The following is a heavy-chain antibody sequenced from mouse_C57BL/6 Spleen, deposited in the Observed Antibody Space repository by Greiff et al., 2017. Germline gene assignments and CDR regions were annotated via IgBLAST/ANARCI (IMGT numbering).Heavy chain of an antibody. D-gene: IGHD2-4*01. CDR3: ARGHYDYAWFAY. CDR2: IYPGSGST. J-gene: IGHJ3*01. V-gene: IGHV1-55*01. Sequence: VQLQQPGAELVKPGASVKMSCKASGYTFTSYWITWVKQRPGQGLEWIGDIYPGSGSTNYNEKFKSKATLTVDTSSSTAYMQLSSLTSEDSAVYYCARGHYDYAWFAYWGQGTLVTVSA. CDR1: GYTFTSYW.